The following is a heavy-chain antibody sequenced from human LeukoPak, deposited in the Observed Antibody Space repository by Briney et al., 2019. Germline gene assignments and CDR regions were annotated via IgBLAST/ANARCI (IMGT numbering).Heavy chain of an antibody. CDR2: ISSSGNII. Sequence: GGSLRLFCAASGFTFSDYYMSWIRQAPGKGLEWVSYISSSGNIIYSADSVERRFTISRDNAKNTLYLQMDSLRAEDTGVYYCARSNQADDYWGQGTLVTVSS. CDR3: ARSNQADDY. CDR1: GFTFSDYY. D-gene: IGHD1-14*01. V-gene: IGHV3-11*04. J-gene: IGHJ4*02.